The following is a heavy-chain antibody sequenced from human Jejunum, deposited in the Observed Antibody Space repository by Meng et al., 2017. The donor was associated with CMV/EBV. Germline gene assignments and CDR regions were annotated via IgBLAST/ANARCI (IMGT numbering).Heavy chain of an antibody. CDR3: ARVLKGGTYFDN. J-gene: IGHJ4*02. D-gene: IGHD1-26*01. CDR1: GFSFSNYM. Sequence: WAASGFSFSNYMMNWVRQAPGKGLEWVSSISISGYRYYADSVKGRFTISRDDAESSLFLQMNSLGAEDTAVYYCARVLKGGTYFDNWGQGTQVTVSS. V-gene: IGHV3-21*01. CDR2: ISISGYR.